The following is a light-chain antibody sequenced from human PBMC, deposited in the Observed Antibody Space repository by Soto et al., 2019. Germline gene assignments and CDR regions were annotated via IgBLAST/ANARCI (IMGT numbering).Light chain of an antibody. V-gene: IGLV2-8*01. CDR3: SSYAGSNNFV. CDR1: SSDVGAYNY. Sequence: QSALTQPPSASGSPGQSVTISCTGTSSDVGAYNYVSWYQQHPGKAPKLMIYEVSKRPSGVPDRFSGSKSGNTASLTVSGLQAEDEGGYYCSSYAGSNNFVFGGGTKLTVL. J-gene: IGLJ3*02. CDR2: EVS.